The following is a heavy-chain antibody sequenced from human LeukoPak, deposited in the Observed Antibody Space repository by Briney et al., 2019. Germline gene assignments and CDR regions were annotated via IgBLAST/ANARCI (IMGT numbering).Heavy chain of an antibody. D-gene: IGHD6-6*01. J-gene: IGHJ3*02. Sequence: ASVKVSCKASGYTFTSYDINWVRQATGQGLEWMGWMNPNSGNTGYAQKFQGRVTITRNTSISTAYMELSRLRSDDTAVYYCAREGARGSSPEGAFDIWGQGTMVTVSS. CDR2: MNPNSGNT. CDR3: AREGARGSSPEGAFDI. V-gene: IGHV1-8*03. CDR1: GYTFTSYD.